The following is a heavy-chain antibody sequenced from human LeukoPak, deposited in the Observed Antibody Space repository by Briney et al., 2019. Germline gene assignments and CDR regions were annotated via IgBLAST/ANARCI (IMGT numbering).Heavy chain of an antibody. D-gene: IGHD6-13*01. CDR1: GFTFSSYG. CDR2: IRYEGSNK. CDR3: AKDRPWQQLANWFDP. J-gene: IGHJ5*02. V-gene: IGHV3-30*02. Sequence: GGSLRLSCTASGFTFSSYGMHWVRQAPGKGLEWVAFIRYEGSNKHYADSVKGRFTISRDNSKNTLYLQMNSLRAEDTAVYYCAKDRPWQQLANWFDPWGQGTLVTVSS.